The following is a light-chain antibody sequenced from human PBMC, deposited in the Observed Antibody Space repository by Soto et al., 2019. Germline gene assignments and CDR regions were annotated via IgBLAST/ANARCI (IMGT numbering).Light chain of an antibody. J-gene: IGKJ4*01. CDR1: QSISSY. V-gene: IGKV1-39*01. CDR2: AAS. CDR3: QQSYSTPRLT. Sequence: PSSLSASVGDRVTITCRASQSISSYLNWYQQKPGKAPKLLIYAASSLQSGVPSRFSGSGSGTDFTLTISSLQPEDFATYYCQQSYSTPRLTFGGGTKVDIK.